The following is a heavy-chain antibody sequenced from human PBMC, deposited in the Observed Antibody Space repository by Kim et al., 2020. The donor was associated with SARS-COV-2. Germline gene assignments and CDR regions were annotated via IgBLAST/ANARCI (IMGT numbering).Heavy chain of an antibody. CDR2: FYPGDSDT. Sequence: GESLKISCKGSGYIFANYWIAWVRQMPGKGLEWMGIFYPGDSDTRYRPPFQGQVTIPVDESITPAYLHWRSLMASDTAIYFCARLPASPPNGDLVWLDPWGQGSLVTVSS. J-gene: IGHJ5*02. D-gene: IGHD4-17*01. CDR1: GYIFANYW. V-gene: IGHV5-51*01. CDR3: ARLPASPPNGDLVWLDP.